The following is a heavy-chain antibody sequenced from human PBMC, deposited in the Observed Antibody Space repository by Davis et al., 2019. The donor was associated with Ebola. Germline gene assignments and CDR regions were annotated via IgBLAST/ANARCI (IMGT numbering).Heavy chain of an antibody. J-gene: IGHJ4*02. Sequence: GESLKISCEASGFTFSGYLMKWLRQAPEKGLEWVDNIKRDGSGTDTVDSVKGRFTISRDKARNTMYLQMNIQRAEDTDVYYCARADCYGSCNHKDLQYWGQGTLVTVSS. CDR3: ARADCYGSCNHKDLQY. V-gene: IGHV3-7*03. CDR1: GFTFSGYL. D-gene: IGHD2-15*01. CDR2: IKRDGSGT.